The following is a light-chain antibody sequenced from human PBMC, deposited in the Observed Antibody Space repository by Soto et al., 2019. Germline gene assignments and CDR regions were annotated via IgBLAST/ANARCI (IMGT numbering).Light chain of an antibody. CDR2: KVS. J-gene: IGLJ1*01. Sequence: SALTQPASVSGSPGQSITISCTGTSSDVGGYNYVSWYQQYPGRVPKLLIYKVSDRPSGISNRFSGSKSGNTASLTISGLQAEDEADYHCSSYTSGSTPYVFGTGTKVTV. CDR1: SSDVGGYNY. V-gene: IGLV2-14*01. CDR3: SSYTSGSTPYV.